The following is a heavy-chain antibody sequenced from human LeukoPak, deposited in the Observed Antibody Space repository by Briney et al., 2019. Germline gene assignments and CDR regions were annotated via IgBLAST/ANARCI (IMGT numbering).Heavy chain of an antibody. V-gene: IGHV1-18*01. D-gene: IGHD3-3*01. CDR3: ARDLAVLGVVFTSYMDV. CDR1: GYAFISHG. CDR2: ISTYSGNT. Sequence: ASVKVSCKASGYAFISHGITWVRQAPGQGLEWRGWISTYSGNTHYAQKFQGRVTLSKDTSTTTAYLELRSLGSDDTAVYYCARDLAVLGVVFTSYMDVWGKGTPVTVSS. J-gene: IGHJ6*03.